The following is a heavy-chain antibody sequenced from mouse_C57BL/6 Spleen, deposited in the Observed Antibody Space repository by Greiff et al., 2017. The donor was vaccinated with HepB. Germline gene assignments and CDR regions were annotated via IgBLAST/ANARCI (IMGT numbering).Heavy chain of an antibody. J-gene: IGHJ3*01. CDR2: ISSGSSTI. CDR3: ARGTTVPWFAY. Sequence: VQLKESGGGLVKPGGSLKLSCAASGFTFSDYGMHWVRQAPEKGLEWVAYISSGSSTIYYADTVKGRFTISRDNAKTTLFLQMTSLRSEDTAMYYCARGTTVPWFAYWGQGTLVTVSA. CDR1: GFTFSDYG. V-gene: IGHV5-17*01. D-gene: IGHD1-1*01.